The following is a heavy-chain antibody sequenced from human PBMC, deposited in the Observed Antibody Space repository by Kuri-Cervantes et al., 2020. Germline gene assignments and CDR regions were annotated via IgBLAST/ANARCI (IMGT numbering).Heavy chain of an antibody. V-gene: IGHV4-34*01. CDR1: SGSFNDYF. Sequence: ESLKISCAAHSGSFNDYFWSWIRQSPGKGLEWIGEVGPEGTHHNPSLRSRVSISIDTSRNRFSLTLTSVTAADRAVYYCATSLDPYKTGHWGQGTLVTVSS. CDR2: VGPEGT. J-gene: IGHJ4*02. D-gene: IGHD5-24*01. CDR3: ATSLDPYKTGH.